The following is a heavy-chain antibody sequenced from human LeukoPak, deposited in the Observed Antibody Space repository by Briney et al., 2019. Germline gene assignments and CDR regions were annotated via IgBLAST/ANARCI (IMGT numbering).Heavy chain of an antibody. D-gene: IGHD5-24*01. CDR2: INQDGSEK. Sequence: GGSLNLSCAASGFTFSHYWMSWFGKAPGKGLEWVANINQDGSEKYYVDSVKGRYTISRDNAKNSLYLQMNSLRDEDTAVYYCARDRESSDYWGQGTLVTVSS. J-gene: IGHJ4*02. CDR3: ARDRESSDY. V-gene: IGHV3-7*01. CDR1: GFTFSHYW.